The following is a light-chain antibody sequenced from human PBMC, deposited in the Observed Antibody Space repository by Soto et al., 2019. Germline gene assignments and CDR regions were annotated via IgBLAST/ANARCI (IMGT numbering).Light chain of an antibody. Sequence: DIQMTQSPSTLSASVGDRVTITCRTSQSIRGWVAWYQQKPGKGPKLLIYKTSILEGGVPSRFSGSGSGTEFTLSISSLQPEDFATYCCHQDSSYPWTFGQWTKVEMK. CDR1: QSIRGW. V-gene: IGKV1-5*03. J-gene: IGKJ1*01. CDR3: HQDSSYPWT. CDR2: KTS.